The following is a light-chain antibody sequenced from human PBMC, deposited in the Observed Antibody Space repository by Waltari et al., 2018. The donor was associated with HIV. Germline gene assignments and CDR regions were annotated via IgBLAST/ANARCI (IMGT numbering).Light chain of an antibody. V-gene: IGKV1-39*01. CDR2: AES. CDR3: QQTYLTTFT. J-gene: IGKJ3*01. Sequence: DIQMTQSPSSLSASVGDRLTITCRTSQNIGKDLNWYQQKPGTAPKVMIFAESSLHSGVPSRFSGSGSGTDFTLNISSLQPEDFATYYCQQTYLTTFTFGPGTNVDFK. CDR1: QNIGKD.